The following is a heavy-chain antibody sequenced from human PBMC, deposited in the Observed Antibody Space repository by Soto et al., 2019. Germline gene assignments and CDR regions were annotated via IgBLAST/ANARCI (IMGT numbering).Heavy chain of an antibody. CDR2: IRSKAYGGTT. CDR1: GFTFGDYA. D-gene: IGHD2-2*01. Sequence: GGSLRLACTASGFTFGDYAMSWFRQAPGKGLEWVGFIRSKAYGGTTEYAASVKGRFTISRDDSKSIAYLQMNSLKTEDTAVYYCTRAISRVPAAPTYWGQGTLVTVSS. V-gene: IGHV3-49*03. CDR3: TRAISRVPAAPTY. J-gene: IGHJ4*02.